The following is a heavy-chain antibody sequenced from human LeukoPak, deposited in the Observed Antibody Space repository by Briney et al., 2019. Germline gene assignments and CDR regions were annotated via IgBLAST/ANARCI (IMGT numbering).Heavy chain of an antibody. D-gene: IGHD3-10*01. CDR1: GYTFTSYA. Sequence: ASVKASCKASGYTFTSYAMHWVRQAPGQRLEWMGRINPNSGGTNYAQKFQGRVTMTRDTSISTAYMELSRLRSDDTAVYYCARYLRGYYYYMDVWGKGTAVTVSS. J-gene: IGHJ6*03. CDR2: INPNSGGT. CDR3: ARYLRGYYYYMDV. V-gene: IGHV1-2*06.